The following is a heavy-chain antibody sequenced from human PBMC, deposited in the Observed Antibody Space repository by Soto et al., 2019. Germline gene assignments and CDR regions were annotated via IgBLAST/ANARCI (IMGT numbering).Heavy chain of an antibody. CDR2: IRSKAYGGTT. J-gene: IGHJ4*02. V-gene: IGHV3-49*04. D-gene: IGHD5-12*01. CDR3: TRDEAGGWLQEFDY. Sequence: GGSLRLSCTASGFTFGDYAMSWVRQAPGKGLEWVGFIRSKAYGGTTEYAASVKGRFTISRDDSKSIAYLQMNSLKTEDTAVYYCTRDEAGGWLQEFDYWGQGTLVTVSS. CDR1: GFTFGDYA.